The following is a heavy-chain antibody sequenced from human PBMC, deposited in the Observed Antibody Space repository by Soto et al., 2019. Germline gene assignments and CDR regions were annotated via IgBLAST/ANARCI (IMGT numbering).Heavy chain of an antibody. CDR3: ATGPVSTVTSGEEY. D-gene: IGHD4-17*01. CDR2: FDPRNGES. V-gene: IGHV1-24*01. J-gene: IGHJ4*02. CDR1: GYTLTELS. Sequence: QVQLVQCEAEVKKPGASVKVSCKVSGYTLTELSMHWVRQAPGRGPEWMGGFDPRNGESVFAQNFQGRVAMTEDTSTDTAYMELSSLTSEDTAVYYCATGPVSTVTSGEEYWGQGTLVTVSS.